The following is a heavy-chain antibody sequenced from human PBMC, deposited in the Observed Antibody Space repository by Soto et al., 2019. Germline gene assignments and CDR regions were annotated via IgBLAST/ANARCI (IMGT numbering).Heavy chain of an antibody. Sequence: PGKGLEWPGYIYYSGSTYYNPSLKSRVTISVDTSKNQFSLKLSSVTAADTAGYYCASVTVVTRLRAFVISGQGKMVTGSS. V-gene: IGHV4-30-4*01. D-gene: IGHD2-15*01. CDR2: IYYSGST. CDR3: ASVTVVTRLRAFVI. J-gene: IGHJ3*02.